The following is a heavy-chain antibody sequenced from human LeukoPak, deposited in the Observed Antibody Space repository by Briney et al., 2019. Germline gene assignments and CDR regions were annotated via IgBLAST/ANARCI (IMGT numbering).Heavy chain of an antibody. D-gene: IGHD3-22*01. J-gene: IGHJ4*02. Sequence: ASVKVSCKASGYTFTSYYMHWVRQAPGQGLEWMGIINPSGGSTSYAQKFQGRVTMTRDMSTSTVYMELSSLRSEDTAVYYCARAGYYYDSSGYLDYWGQGTLVTVSS. CDR1: GYTFTSYY. CDR2: INPSGGST. CDR3: ARAGYYYDSSGYLDY. V-gene: IGHV1-46*01.